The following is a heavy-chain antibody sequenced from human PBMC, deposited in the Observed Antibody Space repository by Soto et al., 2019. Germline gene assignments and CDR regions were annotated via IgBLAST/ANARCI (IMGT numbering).Heavy chain of an antibody. CDR2: INHSGST. D-gene: IGHD5-18*01. CDR1: GGSFSGYY. CDR3: ARARGYSYGYAWFDP. J-gene: IGHJ5*02. Sequence: QVQLQLWGAGLLKPSETLSLTCAVYGGSFSGYYWSWIRQPPGKGLEWIGEINHSGSTNYNPSLKSRVTISVDTSKNQFSLKLSSVTAADTAVYYCARARGYSYGYAWFDPWGQGTLVTVSS. V-gene: IGHV4-34*01.